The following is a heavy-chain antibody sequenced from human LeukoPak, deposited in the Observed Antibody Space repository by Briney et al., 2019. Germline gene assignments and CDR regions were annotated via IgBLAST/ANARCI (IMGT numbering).Heavy chain of an antibody. D-gene: IGHD2-8*01. CDR3: ARGHLGYCTNGVCEHWFDP. Sequence: ASVKVSCKASGYTFTGYYIYWLRRAPGQGLEWIGWINPNTAGTKYAQKFQGRVTMTMDMSINTAYMELSRLRSDDTAVYYCARGHLGYCTNGVCEHWFDPWGQGTLATVSS. CDR2: INPNTAGT. CDR1: GYTFTGYY. J-gene: IGHJ5*02. V-gene: IGHV1-2*02.